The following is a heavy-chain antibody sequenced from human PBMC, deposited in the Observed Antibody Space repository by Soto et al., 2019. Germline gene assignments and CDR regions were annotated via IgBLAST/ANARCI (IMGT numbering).Heavy chain of an antibody. V-gene: IGHV3-11*01. Sequence: GGSLRLSCAASGFTFSDYYMSWIRQAPGKGLEWVSYISSSGSTIYYADSVKGRFTISRDNAKNSLYLQMNSLRAEDTAVYYCAGAYDYSNPNDYWGQGTLVNVSS. CDR3: AGAYDYSNPNDY. CDR1: GFTFSDYY. J-gene: IGHJ4*02. CDR2: ISSSGSTI. D-gene: IGHD4-4*01.